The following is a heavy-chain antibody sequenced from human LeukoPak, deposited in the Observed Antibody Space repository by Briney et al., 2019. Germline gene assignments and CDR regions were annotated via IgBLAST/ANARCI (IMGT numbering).Heavy chain of an antibody. CDR1: GYTFTGYY. CDR2: INPNINGT. CDR3: AARGYIVLVPASKGGGPDNYYHYMDV. V-gene: IGHV1-2*02. J-gene: IGHJ6*03. D-gene: IGHD2-2*01. Sequence: ASVKVSCKASGYTFTGYYIHWVRQAPGQGLEWMGWINPNINGTNYAQKFQGRVTMTGDRSISTAYMELSRLRSDDTAVYYCAARGYIVLVPASKGGGPDNYYHYMDVWGKGTTVTISS.